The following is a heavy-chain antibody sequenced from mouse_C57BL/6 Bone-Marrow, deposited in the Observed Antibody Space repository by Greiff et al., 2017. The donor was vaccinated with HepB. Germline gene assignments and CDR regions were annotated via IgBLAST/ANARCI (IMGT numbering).Heavy chain of an antibody. CDR1: GFTFSSYA. Sequence: EVQLQESGGGLVKPGGSLKLSCAASGFTFSSYAMSWVRQTPEKRLEWVATISDGGSYTYYPDNVKGRFTISRDNAKNNLYLQRSHLKSEDTAMYYCARGYYGYDEGFAYWGQGTLVTVSA. D-gene: IGHD2-2*01. CDR2: ISDGGSYT. CDR3: ARGYYGYDEGFAY. V-gene: IGHV5-4*01. J-gene: IGHJ3*01.